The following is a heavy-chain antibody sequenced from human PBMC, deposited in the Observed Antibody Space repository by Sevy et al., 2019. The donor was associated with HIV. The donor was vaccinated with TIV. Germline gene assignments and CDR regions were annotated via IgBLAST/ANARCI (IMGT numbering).Heavy chain of an antibody. D-gene: IGHD3-10*01. CDR2: ISYDGSNK. V-gene: IGHV3-30-3*01. J-gene: IGHJ5*02. Sequence: GGSLRLSCAASGFTFSSYAMHWVRQAPGKGLEWVAVISYDGSNKYYADSVKGRFTISRDNSKNTLYLQMNSLRAEDTAVSYCAREQRGVQDWFDPWGQGTLVTVSS. CDR3: AREQRGVQDWFDP. CDR1: GFTFSSYA.